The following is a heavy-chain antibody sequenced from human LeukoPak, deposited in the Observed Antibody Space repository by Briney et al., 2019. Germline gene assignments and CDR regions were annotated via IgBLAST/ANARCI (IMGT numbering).Heavy chain of an antibody. CDR3: ARDGRLDY. Sequence: LSLTCTVSGGSISSYYWSWIRQPAGKGLEWISYIGTSDTHTYYADSVKGRFTISRDNAKNSLFLQMDSLTADDTAMYYCARDGRLDYWGQGTLVTVSS. V-gene: IGHV3-11*01. CDR2: IGTSDTHT. CDR1: GGSISSYY. J-gene: IGHJ4*02.